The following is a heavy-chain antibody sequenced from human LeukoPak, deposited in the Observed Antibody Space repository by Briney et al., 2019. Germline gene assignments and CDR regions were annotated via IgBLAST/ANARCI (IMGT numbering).Heavy chain of an antibody. CDR1: GYSFTSYW. CDR2: IYPGDSDT. D-gene: IGHD3-10*01. V-gene: IGHV5-51*01. Sequence: GESLKISCKGSGYSFTSYWIGWVRQMPGQGLEWMGIIYPGDSDTRYSPSFQGQVTISADKSISAAYLQWSSLKASDTAMCYCAGSISVTMVRGVIIMEAFDIWGQGTMVTVSS. J-gene: IGHJ3*02. CDR3: AGSISVTMVRGVIIMEAFDI.